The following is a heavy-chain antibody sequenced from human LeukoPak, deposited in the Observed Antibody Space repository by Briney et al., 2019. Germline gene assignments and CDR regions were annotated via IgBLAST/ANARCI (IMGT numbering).Heavy chain of an antibody. CDR1: GGSFSGYY. D-gene: IGHD6-13*01. J-gene: IGHJ4*02. CDR3: ARAGCSSSWFTN. Sequence: SETLSLTCAVYGGSFSGYYWSWIRQPPGKGLEWIGEINHSGSTNYNPSLKSRVTISVDTSKNQFSLKLSSVTAADTAVYYCARAGCSSSWFTNWGQGTLVTVSS. CDR2: INHSGST. V-gene: IGHV4-34*01.